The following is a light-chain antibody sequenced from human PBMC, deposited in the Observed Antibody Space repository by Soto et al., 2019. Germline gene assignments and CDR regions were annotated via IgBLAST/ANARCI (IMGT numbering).Light chain of an antibody. CDR3: QKCKIAPFT. Sequence: DIQMTQSPSSLAAFVGDTVTITCRASQDISNFLAWYQQKPGKVPKLLIYAASTLQSGVPSRVSGSGSGTDFTLTISSLQPEDVATYSCQKCKIAPFTFGGGTKVE. V-gene: IGKV1-27*01. CDR2: AAS. CDR1: QDISNF. J-gene: IGKJ4*01.